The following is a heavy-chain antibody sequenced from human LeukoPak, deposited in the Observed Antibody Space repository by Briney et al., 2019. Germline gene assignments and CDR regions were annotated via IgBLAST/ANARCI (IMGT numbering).Heavy chain of an antibody. D-gene: IGHD5-12*01. CDR1: GGSISSSGYY. CDR2: MYYSGST. J-gene: IGHJ4*02. CDR3: AREWLRSYFDY. Sequence: PSETLSLTCTVSGGSISSSGYYWGWIRQPPGKGLEWIGNMYYSGSTYYNPSLKSRVAISVDTSKNQFTLKLSSVTAADTAVYYCAREWLRSYFDYWGQGTLVTVSS. V-gene: IGHV4-39*02.